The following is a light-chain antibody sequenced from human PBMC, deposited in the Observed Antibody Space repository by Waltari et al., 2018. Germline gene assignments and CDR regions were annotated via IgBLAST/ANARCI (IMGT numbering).Light chain of an antibody. CDR1: QRISSN. CDR2: GSS. CDR3: QHYNNWPPWT. Sequence: EIVMTQSPATLSVSPGERATLPCRASQRISSNLAWYQQKPGQAPRLLIYGSSTRATGIPARFSGSGSGTEFTLTISSLQSEDFAVYYCQHYNNWPPWTFGQGTKVEI. V-gene: IGKV3-15*01. J-gene: IGKJ1*01.